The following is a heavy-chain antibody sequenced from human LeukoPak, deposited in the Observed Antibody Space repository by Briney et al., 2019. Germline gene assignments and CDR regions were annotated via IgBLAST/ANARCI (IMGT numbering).Heavy chain of an antibody. CDR3: TRGSYGDYEY. D-gene: IGHD4-17*01. V-gene: IGHV3-21*01. CDR1: GFTFSSYT. CDR2: IDPSSTYI. Sequence: PGGSLRLSCSASGFTFSSYTMNWVRQAPGKGLEWVSSIDPSSTYIYYTDSVKGRFTISRDDAQNSLYLQMNSLRAEDTAVYYCTRGSYGDYEYWGQGTLVTVSS. J-gene: IGHJ4*02.